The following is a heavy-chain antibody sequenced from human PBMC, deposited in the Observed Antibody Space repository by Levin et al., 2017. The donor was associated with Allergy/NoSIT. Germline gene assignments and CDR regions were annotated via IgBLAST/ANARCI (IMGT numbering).Heavy chain of an antibody. Sequence: SETLSLTCTISGGSISSSSYYWGWIRQPPGKGLEWIGSIYYSGSTYYNPSLKSRVTISVDTSKNQFSLKLSSVTAADTAVYYCARGGYWGVVIMVDIEGEPWYFDLWGRGTLVTVSS. J-gene: IGHJ2*01. CDR2: IYYSGST. CDR3: ARGGYWGVVIMVDIEGEPWYFDL. V-gene: IGHV4-39*01. CDR1: GGSISSSSYY. D-gene: IGHD3-3*01.